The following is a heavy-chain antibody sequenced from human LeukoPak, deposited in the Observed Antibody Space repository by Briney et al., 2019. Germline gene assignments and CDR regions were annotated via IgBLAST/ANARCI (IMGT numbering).Heavy chain of an antibody. V-gene: IGHV3-48*01. J-gene: IGHJ4*02. D-gene: IGHD1-26*01. CDR2: ISSSSSTI. Sequence: GGSLRLSCAASGFTFSSYWMSWVRQAPGKGLEWVSYISSSSSTIYYADSVKGRFTISRDNAKNSLYLQMNSLRAEDTAVYFCARVAGGGRHGYFDYWGQGTLVTVSS. CDR1: GFTFSSYW. CDR3: ARVAGGGRHGYFDY.